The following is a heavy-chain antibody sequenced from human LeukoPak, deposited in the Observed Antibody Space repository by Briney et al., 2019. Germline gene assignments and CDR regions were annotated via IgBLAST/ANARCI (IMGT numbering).Heavy chain of an antibody. Sequence: GGSLRLSCAASGFTFSTYSMQWVRQAPGKGLEWVAIISSDERNIFYGDSVKGRFTISRDNSKNAVYLQMNSLASEDTAVYYCAKSFGSRKAAADGIDYWGQGTLVTVSS. V-gene: IGHV3-30*18. J-gene: IGHJ4*02. CDR1: GFTFSTYS. CDR3: AKSFGSRKAAADGIDY. CDR2: ISSDERNI. D-gene: IGHD6-13*01.